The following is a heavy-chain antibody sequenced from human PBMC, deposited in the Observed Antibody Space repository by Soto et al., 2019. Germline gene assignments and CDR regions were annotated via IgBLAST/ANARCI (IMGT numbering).Heavy chain of an antibody. J-gene: IGHJ3*02. CDR3: AKNGRVTMIVVVIPDAFDI. V-gene: IGHV3-23*01. CDR1: GFTFSSYA. D-gene: IGHD3-22*01. Sequence: EVQLLESGGGLVQPGGSLRLSCAASGFTFSSYAMSWVRQAPGKGLEWVSAISGRGGSTYYADSVKGRFTISRDNSKNTLYLQMNSLRAEDTAVYYCAKNGRVTMIVVVIPDAFDIWGQGTMVTVSS. CDR2: ISGRGGST.